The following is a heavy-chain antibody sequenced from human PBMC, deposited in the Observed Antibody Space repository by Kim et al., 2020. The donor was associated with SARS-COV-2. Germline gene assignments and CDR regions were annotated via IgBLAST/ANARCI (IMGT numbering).Heavy chain of an antibody. Sequence: ASVKVSCKASGYTFTSNHMHWVRQAPGQGLEWMGLLTPNSGYTIYAERFQGRATMTRDTSTSTVYMELTSLTFEDTAVYYCARDLSDNWSFDYWGQGTLVTVSS. CDR2: LTPNSGYT. CDR1: GYTFTSNH. V-gene: IGHV1-46*01. J-gene: IGHJ4*02. D-gene: IGHD1-20*01. CDR3: ARDLSDNWSFDY.